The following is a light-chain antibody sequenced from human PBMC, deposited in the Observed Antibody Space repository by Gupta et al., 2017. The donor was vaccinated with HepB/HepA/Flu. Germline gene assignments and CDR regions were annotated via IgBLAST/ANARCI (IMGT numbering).Light chain of an antibody. CDR2: DAS. CDR3: QQRSKWPSWT. Sequence: EIVLTQSPATLSLSPGERATLSCRASQSVSSYLAWYQLKPGQSPRLLIYDASNRATGIPARFSGSGYGTDFTLTISSREPEDFAVYYCQQRSKWPSWTFGQGTKVEIK. V-gene: IGKV3-11*01. CDR1: QSVSSY. J-gene: IGKJ1*01.